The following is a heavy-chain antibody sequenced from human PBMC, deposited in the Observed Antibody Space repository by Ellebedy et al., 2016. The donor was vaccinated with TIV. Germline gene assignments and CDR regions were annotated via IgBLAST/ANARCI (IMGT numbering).Heavy chain of an antibody. V-gene: IGHV3-48*04. CDR2: IGSSSTTI. Sequence: GGSLRLXCAASGFTFNSYTMNWVRQAPGKGLEWVSYIGSSSTTIYYADSVKGRFTVSRDNAKNSLYLQLNSLSAEDTAVYYCAREIFLWSLGNYYYGMDVWGHGTTVIVSS. CDR3: AREIFLWSLGNYYYGMDV. CDR1: GFTFNSYT. D-gene: IGHD3-10*01. J-gene: IGHJ6*02.